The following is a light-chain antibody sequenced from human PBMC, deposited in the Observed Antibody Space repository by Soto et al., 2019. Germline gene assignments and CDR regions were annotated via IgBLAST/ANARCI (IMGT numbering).Light chain of an antibody. CDR2: ANN. J-gene: IGLJ2*01. V-gene: IGLV1-40*01. CDR1: SSNIGAGYD. Sequence: QSVLTQPPSVSGAPGQRVTISCTGSSSNIGAGYDVHWYQQLPGTAPKLLIYANNNRPSGVPGRFSGSKSGNTASLTISGLQAGDEADYYCSSFTTTNTLLFGGGTKLTVL. CDR3: SSFTTTNTLL.